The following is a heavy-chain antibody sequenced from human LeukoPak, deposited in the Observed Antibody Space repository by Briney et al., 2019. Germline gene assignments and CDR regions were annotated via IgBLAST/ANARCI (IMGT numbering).Heavy chain of an antibody. CDR1: GGSISSGGYS. CDR3: AREAFSGSYSPFDY. Sequence: SETLSLTCAVSGGSISSGGYSWSWIRQPPGKGLEWIGYIYHSGSTYYNPSLKSRVTISVDRSKNQFSLKLSSVTAADTAVYYCAREAFSGSYSPFDYWGQGTLVTVSS. J-gene: IGHJ4*02. CDR2: IYHSGST. V-gene: IGHV4-30-2*01. D-gene: IGHD1-26*01.